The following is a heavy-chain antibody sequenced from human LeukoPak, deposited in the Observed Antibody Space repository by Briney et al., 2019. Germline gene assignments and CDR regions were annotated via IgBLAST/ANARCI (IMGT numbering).Heavy chain of an antibody. Sequence: GGSLRLSCAASGFAFSSYRMNWVRQAPGKGLEWVSSISSNGDYIYYTGSVKGRFTMSRDNAKNSLYLQMNSLRAEDTAVYYCARAYSGSHFDYWGQGTLVTVSS. CDR2: ISSNGDYI. D-gene: IGHD1-26*01. V-gene: IGHV3-21*04. CDR3: ARAYSGSHFDY. J-gene: IGHJ4*02. CDR1: GFAFSSYR.